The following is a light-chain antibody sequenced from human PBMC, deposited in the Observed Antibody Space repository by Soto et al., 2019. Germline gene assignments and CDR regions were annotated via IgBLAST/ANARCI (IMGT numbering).Light chain of an antibody. CDR1: SVSNV. CDR2: DVS. CDR3: QQYYRYPWT. J-gene: IGKJ1*01. Sequence: SVSNVLAWFQQKPGKGPELLIYDVSNLQSGVPSRFSGSGSGTEFTLTISSLQPDDFAVYYCQQYYRYPWTFGQGTKVDIK. V-gene: IGKV1-5*01.